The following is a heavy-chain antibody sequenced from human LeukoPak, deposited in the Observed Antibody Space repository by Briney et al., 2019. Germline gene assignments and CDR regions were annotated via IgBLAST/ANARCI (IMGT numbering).Heavy chain of an antibody. D-gene: IGHD6-6*01. CDR3: ARQFRIAARPNAFDI. CDR1: GGTFSSYA. V-gene: IGHV1-69*13. J-gene: IGHJ3*02. Sequence: GASVKVSCKASGGTFSSYAISWVRQAPGQGLEWMGGIIPIFGTANYAQKFQGRVTITADESTSTAYMELSSLRSEDTAVYYCARQFRIAARPNAFDIWGQGTMVTVSS. CDR2: IIPIFGTA.